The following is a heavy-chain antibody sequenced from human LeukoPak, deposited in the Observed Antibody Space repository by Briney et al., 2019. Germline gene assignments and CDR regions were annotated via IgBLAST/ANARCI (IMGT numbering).Heavy chain of an antibody. V-gene: IGHV1-46*01. J-gene: IGHJ4*02. CDR3: ASHGTITGTTKVPFDY. Sequence: ASVKVSCKASGYTFTSYYMHLVRQAPGQGLEWMGIINPSGGSTSYAQKFQGRVTMTRDTSTSTVYMELSSLRSEDTAVYYCASHGTITGTTKVPFDYWGQGTLVTVSS. D-gene: IGHD1-7*01. CDR2: INPSGGST. CDR1: GYTFTSYY.